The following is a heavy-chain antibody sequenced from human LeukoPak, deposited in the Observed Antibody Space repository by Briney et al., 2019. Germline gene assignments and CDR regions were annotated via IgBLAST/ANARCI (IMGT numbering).Heavy chain of an antibody. Sequence: PGGSLRLSCTAPGFTFSSYAMSWVRQAPGKGLEWVSVMYSGGSTYYADSVKGRFTISRHNSKNTLYLEINSLRPDDTAVYYCARGGGDYNPFDYWGQGTLVTVSS. V-gene: IGHV3-53*04. D-gene: IGHD4-17*01. CDR3: ARGGGDYNPFDY. J-gene: IGHJ4*02. CDR1: GFTFSSYA. CDR2: MYSGGST.